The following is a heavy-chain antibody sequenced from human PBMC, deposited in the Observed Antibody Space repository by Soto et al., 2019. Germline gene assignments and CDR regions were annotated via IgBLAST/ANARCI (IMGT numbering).Heavy chain of an antibody. V-gene: IGHV3-21*01. CDR1: GFTFSSYS. J-gene: IGHJ6*02. Sequence: PGGSLRLSCAASGFTFSSYSMNWVRQAPGKGLEWVSSISSSSSYIYYADSVKGRFTISRDNAKNSLYLQMNSLRAEDTAVYYCARDKYSSSKYYYYGMDVWGQGTTVTVSS. D-gene: IGHD6-13*01. CDR2: ISSSSSYI. CDR3: ARDKYSSSKYYYYGMDV.